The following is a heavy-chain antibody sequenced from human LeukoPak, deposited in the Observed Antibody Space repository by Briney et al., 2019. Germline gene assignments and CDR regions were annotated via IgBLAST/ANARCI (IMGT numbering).Heavy chain of an antibody. CDR1: GGTFSSYT. J-gene: IGHJ4*02. CDR3: AGWGDGYCSSTSCYTLDY. V-gene: IGHV1-69*02. Sequence: GASVKVSCKASGGTFSSYTISWVRQAPGQGLEWMGRIIPILGIANYAQKFQGRVTITADKSTSTAYMELSSLRSEDTAVYYCAGWGDGYCSSTSCYTLDYWGQGTLVTVSS. D-gene: IGHD2-2*02. CDR2: IIPILGIA.